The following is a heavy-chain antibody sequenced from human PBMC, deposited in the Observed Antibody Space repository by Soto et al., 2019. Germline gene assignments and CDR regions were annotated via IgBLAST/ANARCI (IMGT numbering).Heavy chain of an antibody. CDR2: VHGGGST. CDR3: AGRLTTAASLDY. V-gene: IGHV3-53*01. D-gene: IGHD3-16*01. CDR1: GFTVSNNH. J-gene: IGHJ4*02. Sequence: GGSLRLSCAASGFTVSNNHMTWVRQAAGKGLELVSFVHGGGSTSYADSVKGRFTISRDNSKSTLYLQMDSLRAEDTAIYYCAGRLTTAASLDYWGRGTLVTVS.